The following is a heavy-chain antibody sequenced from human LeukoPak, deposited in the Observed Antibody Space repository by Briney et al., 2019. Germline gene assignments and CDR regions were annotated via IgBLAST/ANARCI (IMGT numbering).Heavy chain of an antibody. D-gene: IGHD3-22*01. V-gene: IGHV5-51*01. CDR1: GYSFTSYW. CDR2: IYPGDSDT. Sequence: GESLQISCQGSGYSFTSYWIGWVRQMPGKGLEWMGIIYPGDSDTRYSPSFQGQVTISADKSISTAYLQWSSLKASDTAMYYCARRAFYDSSGYSYWGQGTLVTVSS. J-gene: IGHJ4*02. CDR3: ARRAFYDSSGYSY.